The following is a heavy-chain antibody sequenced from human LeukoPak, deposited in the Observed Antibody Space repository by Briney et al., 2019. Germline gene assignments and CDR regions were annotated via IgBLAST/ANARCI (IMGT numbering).Heavy chain of an antibody. V-gene: IGHV1-18*01. Sequence: ASVKVSCKASGYTFTSYGISWVRQAPGQGLEWMGWISAYNGNTNYAQKLQGRVTMTTDTSTSTAYMELRSLRSDDTAVYYCAREGIVVVPAAHGMDVWGQGTTVTVSS. CDR1: GYTFTSYG. J-gene: IGHJ6*02. CDR3: AREGIVVVPAAHGMDV. CDR2: ISAYNGNT. D-gene: IGHD2-2*01.